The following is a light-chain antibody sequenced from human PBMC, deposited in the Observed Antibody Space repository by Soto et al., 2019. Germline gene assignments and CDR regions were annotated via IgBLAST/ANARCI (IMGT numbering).Light chain of an antibody. Sequence: EIVMTQSPATLSVFPGERATLSCRARQSVSSNLVWYQHKPGQAPKLLIYNTFTRATRIPLRFSGGGSGTEFSLTISSLQSEDLAFYYCQQYNSCPYTVGQGTKLEI. CDR2: NTF. V-gene: IGKV3-15*01. CDR1: QSVSSN. CDR3: QQYNSCPYT. J-gene: IGKJ2*01.